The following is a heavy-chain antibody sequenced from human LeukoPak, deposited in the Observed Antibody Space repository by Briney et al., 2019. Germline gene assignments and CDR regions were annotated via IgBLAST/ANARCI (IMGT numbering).Heavy chain of an antibody. D-gene: IGHD3-10*01. CDR3: ARGLYYYGSGSYNWSDP. Sequence: ASVKVSCKASGYTFTSYDINWVRQATGQGLEWMGWISAYSGNTNYAQKLQDRVTMTTDTSTSTAYMELRSLRSDDTAVYYCARGLYYYGSGSYNWSDPWGQGTLVTVSS. CDR1: GYTFTSYD. V-gene: IGHV1-18*01. CDR2: ISAYSGNT. J-gene: IGHJ5*02.